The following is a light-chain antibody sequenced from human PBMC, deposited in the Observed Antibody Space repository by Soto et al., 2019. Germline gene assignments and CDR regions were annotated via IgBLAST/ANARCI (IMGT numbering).Light chain of an antibody. J-gene: IGKJ4*01. CDR1: QNIGDW. CDR2: KAS. CDR3: QQYNDLST. Sequence: DIQMTQSPSTLSASVGDRVTIACRASQNIGDWLSWYQQKPGKAPNLLIYKASTLESGIPSRFSGSRSGTEFTLAISILQPEDFATYYCQQYNDLSTFGGGTKVEI. V-gene: IGKV1-5*03.